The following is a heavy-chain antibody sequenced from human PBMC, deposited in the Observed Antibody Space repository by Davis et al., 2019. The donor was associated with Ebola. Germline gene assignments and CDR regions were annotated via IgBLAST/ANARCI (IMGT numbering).Heavy chain of an antibody. D-gene: IGHD3-22*01. V-gene: IGHV4-34*01. J-gene: IGHJ2*01. CDR1: GGSLSGYY. CDR2: INHSGAT. CDR3: ARDYYDSSGFLWYFDL. Sequence: SETLSLTCAVYGGSLSGYYWSWIRQPPGKGLEWIGEINHSGATNYNPSLKSRVAISVDKSKNQFSLKLSSVTAADAGVYYCARDYYDSSGFLWYFDLWGRGTLVAVSS.